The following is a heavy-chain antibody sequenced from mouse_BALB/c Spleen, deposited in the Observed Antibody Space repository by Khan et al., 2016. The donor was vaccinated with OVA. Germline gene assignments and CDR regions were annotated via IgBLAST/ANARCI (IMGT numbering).Heavy chain of an antibody. V-gene: IGHV1-4*01. CDR3: ARDGAYYRNDGWCAY. J-gene: IGHJ3*01. D-gene: IGHD2-14*01. CDR1: GYTFTSYT. CDR2: INPSSGYT. Sequence: QVQLQQSGAELARPGASVKMSCKASGYTFTSYTIHWIKQRPGQGLEWIGYINPSSGYTNYNQKFKDKATLTADKSSTTAYMQRSSLTSYDSAVYYCARDGAYYRNDGWCAYWGQGTLVTVSA.